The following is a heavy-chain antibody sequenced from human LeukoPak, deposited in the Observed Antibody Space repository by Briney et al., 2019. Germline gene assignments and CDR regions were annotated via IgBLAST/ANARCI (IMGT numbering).Heavy chain of an antibody. CDR1: GFTFSSYA. J-gene: IGHJ4*02. Sequence: GGSLRLSCAASGFTFSSYAMSWVRQAPGKGLEWVSAISGSGGSTYYADSVKGRFTISRDNSKNTLYLQMNSLRAEDTAVYYCAKSSGCSSTSCYSRVFDYWGPGTLVTVSS. V-gene: IGHV3-23*01. CDR3: AKSSGCSSTSCYSRVFDY. D-gene: IGHD2-2*01. CDR2: ISGSGGST.